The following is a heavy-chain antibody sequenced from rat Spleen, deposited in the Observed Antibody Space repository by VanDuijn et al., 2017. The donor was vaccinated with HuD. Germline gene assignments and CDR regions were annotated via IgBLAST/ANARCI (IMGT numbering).Heavy chain of an antibody. CDR3: TRETGYNSYFDY. V-gene: IGHV5-25*01. D-gene: IGHD1-4*01. CDR1: GFTFSMYY. Sequence: EVQLVESGGGLVQPGRSMKLSCAASGFTFSMYYLAWVRQAPTKGLEWVASIRTGGGDTYYRDSVKGRFTISRDVAKSTLYLQMNSLRSENTATYYCTRETGYNSYFDYWGQGVMVTVSS. CDR2: IRTGGGDT. J-gene: IGHJ2*01.